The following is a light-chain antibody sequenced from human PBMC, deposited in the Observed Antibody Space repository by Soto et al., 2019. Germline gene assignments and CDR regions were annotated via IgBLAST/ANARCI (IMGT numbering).Light chain of an antibody. Sequence: EIGLTQSPGTLSLSPGERATLSCRASQSVSSSYLAWYQQKPGQAPRLLIYGASTRATGIPARFSGSGSGTEFTLTISSLQSEDFAVYYCQQYNNWQITFGQGTRLEIK. CDR1: QSVSSSY. J-gene: IGKJ5*01. CDR3: QQYNNWQIT. CDR2: GAS. V-gene: IGKV3D-15*01.